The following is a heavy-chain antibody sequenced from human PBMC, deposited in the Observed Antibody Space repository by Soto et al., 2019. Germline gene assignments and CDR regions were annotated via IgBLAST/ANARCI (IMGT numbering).Heavy chain of an antibody. Sequence: LSLTCTVSGGSVSSGSYYWSWIRQPPGKGLEWIGYIYYSGSTNYNPSLKSRVTISVDTSKNQFSLKLSSVTAADTAVYYCARVPTYYYDSSGYSVDYWGQGTLVTVSS. CDR3: ARVPTYYYDSSGYSVDY. CDR2: IYYSGST. D-gene: IGHD3-22*01. CDR1: GGSVSSGSYY. V-gene: IGHV4-61*01. J-gene: IGHJ4*02.